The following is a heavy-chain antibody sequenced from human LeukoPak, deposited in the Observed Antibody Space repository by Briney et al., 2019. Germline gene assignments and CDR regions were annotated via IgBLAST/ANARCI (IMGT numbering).Heavy chain of an antibody. CDR1: GFIVSSYG. CDR2: IRYDGSNK. V-gene: IGHV3-30*02. J-gene: IGHJ6*03. CDR3: ATRGGKWFDNPHYYYCYMDV. D-gene: IGHD3-10*01. Sequence: PGGSLRLSWAAYGFIVSSYGMHWIRQAPGKGLEWVAFIRYDGSNKYYADSVKGRFTISRDSSKKTLYLQMNSLRAEDTAVYYCATRGGKWFDNPHYYYCYMDVWGKGTTVTVSS.